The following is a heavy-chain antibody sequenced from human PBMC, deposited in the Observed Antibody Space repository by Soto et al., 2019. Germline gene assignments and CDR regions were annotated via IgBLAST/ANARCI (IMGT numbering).Heavy chain of an antibody. CDR3: ARDSQLLWFGEPNYYGMDV. D-gene: IGHD3-10*01. V-gene: IGHV4-59*12. CDR1: GGSISSYY. J-gene: IGHJ6*02. CDR2: IYYSGST. Sequence: PSETLSLTCTVSGGSISSYYWSWIRQPPGKGLEWIGYIYYSGSTNYNPSLKSRVTISVDTSKNQFSLKLSSVTAADTAVYYCARDSQLLWFGEPNYYGMDVWGQGTTVTVSS.